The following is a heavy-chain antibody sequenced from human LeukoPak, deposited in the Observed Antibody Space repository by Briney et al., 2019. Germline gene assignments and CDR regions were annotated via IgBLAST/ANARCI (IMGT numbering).Heavy chain of an antibody. V-gene: IGHV4-39*07. CDR2: IYESGST. CDR1: GGSISSSSYY. J-gene: IGHJ3*02. CDR3: ARVWDSSAYSFGDAFDI. D-gene: IGHD3-22*01. Sequence: PSETLSLTCTVSGGSISSSSYYWGWIRQPPGKGLEWIGEIYESGSTNYSPSLKSRVTISVDKSKNHFSLRLSSVTAADTAVYFCARVWDSSAYSFGDAFDIWGQGTVVTVSS.